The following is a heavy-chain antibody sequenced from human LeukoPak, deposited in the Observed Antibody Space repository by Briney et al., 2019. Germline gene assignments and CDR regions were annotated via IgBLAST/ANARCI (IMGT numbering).Heavy chain of an antibody. J-gene: IGHJ2*01. D-gene: IGHD4-17*01. CDR2: IKQDGSEK. V-gene: IGHV3-7*01. CDR3: ARGGNHGDYWYFDL. CDR1: EFSFSNFW. Sequence: GGSLSLSCSASEFSFSNFWMSWARKAPGKGREWLANIKQDGSEKYYVASVKGRFTISRDNAETSLHLQMNSLRAEDTAVYYWARGGNHGDYWYFDLWGRGTLVTVPS.